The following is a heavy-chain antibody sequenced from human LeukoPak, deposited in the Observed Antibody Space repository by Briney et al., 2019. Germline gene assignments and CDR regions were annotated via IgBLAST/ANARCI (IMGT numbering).Heavy chain of an antibody. V-gene: IGHV4-34*01. D-gene: IGHD6-6*01. Sequence: SETLSLTCAVYGGSFSGYYWSWIRQPPGKGLEWIGEINHSGSTNYNPSLKSRVTISVDTSKNQFSLKLSSVTAADTAVYYCAGGSIAARHGDYWGQGTLVTVSS. CDR3: AGGSIAARHGDY. J-gene: IGHJ4*02. CDR1: GGSFSGYY. CDR2: INHSGST.